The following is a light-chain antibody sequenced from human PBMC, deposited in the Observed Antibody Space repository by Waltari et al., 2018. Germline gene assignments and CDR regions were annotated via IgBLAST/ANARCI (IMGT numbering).Light chain of an antibody. CDR1: QSLLHMNGNNC. V-gene: IGKV2-28*01. CDR3: MQALQALLT. Sequence: QSLLHMNGNNCFDCYLQKPVQSPQFLIYLGSNRASDVPDRFSGNGSGTDCTPRISRVESEDVGVYYCMQALQALLTFGPVTKLEI. J-gene: IGKJ1*01. CDR2: LGS.